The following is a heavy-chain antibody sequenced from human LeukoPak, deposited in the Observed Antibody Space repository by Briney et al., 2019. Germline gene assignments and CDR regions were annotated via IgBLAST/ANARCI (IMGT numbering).Heavy chain of an antibody. CDR2: ISPDGRDK. CDR3: TRVGVGGY. CDR1: GFTFTTFW. V-gene: IGHV3-7*01. D-gene: IGHD3-16*01. J-gene: IGHJ4*02. Sequence: GGSLRLSCAASGFTFTTFWMTWVRQAPGKGLEWVANISPDGRDKYYVDSVKGRFTISRDNAKGSLFLQMNSLRAEDTAMYFCTRVGVGGYWGQGTLVTVSS.